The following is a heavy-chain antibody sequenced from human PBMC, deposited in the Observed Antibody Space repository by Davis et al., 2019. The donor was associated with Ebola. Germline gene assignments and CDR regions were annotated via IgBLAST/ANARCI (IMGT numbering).Heavy chain of an antibody. CDR1: GGSISSGGYY. CDR3: ARVGVWQWLGSCRY. J-gene: IGHJ4*02. D-gene: IGHD6-19*01. CDR2: IYYSGTT. V-gene: IGHV4-31*03. Sequence: SETLSLTCTVSGGSISSGGYYWNWIRQHPGEGLEWIGIIYYSGTTHYNPSLKSRVIISRDTSKNQFSLKLSSVTAADTAVYYCARVGVWQWLGSCRYWGQGTLVTVSS.